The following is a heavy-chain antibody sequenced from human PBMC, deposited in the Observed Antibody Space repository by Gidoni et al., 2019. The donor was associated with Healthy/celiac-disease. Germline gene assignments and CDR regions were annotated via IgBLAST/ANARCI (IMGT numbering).Heavy chain of an antibody. D-gene: IGHD2-2*02. CDR3: ARQGYCSSTSCYTRSSYYYYGMDV. Sequence: EVQLVQSGAEVKKPGESLKISCKGSGYSFTSYGIGWVRQMPGKGLKWMGIIYPGDSDTRYSPSFQGQVTISADKSISTAYLQWSSLKASDTAMYYCARQGYCSSTSCYTRSSYYYYGMDVWGQGTTVTVSS. V-gene: IGHV5-51*01. J-gene: IGHJ6*02. CDR2: IYPGDSDT. CDR1: GYSFTSYG.